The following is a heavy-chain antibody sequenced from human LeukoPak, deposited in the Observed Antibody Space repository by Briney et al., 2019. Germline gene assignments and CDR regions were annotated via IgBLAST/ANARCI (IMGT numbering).Heavy chain of an antibody. CDR1: GGSISSSSYY. V-gene: IGHV4-39*07. D-gene: IGHD6-19*01. CDR2: IYHTGTA. J-gene: IGHJ5*02. Sequence: SETLSLTCTVSGGSISSSSYYWGWIRQPPGKGLEWIAKIYHTGTANYNPSLKSRVTISVDTSKNQFSLRLNSVTAADTAVYYCAKIPADWFDPWGQGIRVTVSS. CDR3: AKIPADWFDP.